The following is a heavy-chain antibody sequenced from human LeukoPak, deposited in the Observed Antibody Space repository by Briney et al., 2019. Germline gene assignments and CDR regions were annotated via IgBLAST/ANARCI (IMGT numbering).Heavy chain of an antibody. J-gene: IGHJ3*02. CDR3: ARSILGYCSSPSCYGSSAFDI. CDR1: RYTFTSYD. D-gene: IGHD2-2*01. V-gene: IGHV1-8*01. CDR2: MNPNSGNI. Sequence: ASVKVSCKASRYTFTSYDINWVRQATGQGLEWMGWMNPNSGNIGYAQKFQGRVTMTRNTSISTAYMELSSLRSEDTAVYYCARSILGYCSSPSCYGSSAFDIWGQGTMVTVSS.